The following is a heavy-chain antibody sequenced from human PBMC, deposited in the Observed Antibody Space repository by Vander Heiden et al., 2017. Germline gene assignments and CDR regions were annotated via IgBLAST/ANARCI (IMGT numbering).Heavy chain of an antibody. Sequence: QLQLQVPGPGLAKPSETLSLTCPVSGRSISSYYRGWIRQPPEKGLEWSGCIYYNGSTNYNPSLKSRGTIAEETSKNQCSLKLSSVTAADTAVYYCAREFNYFVYWDQGTLVTVSS. V-gene: IGHV4-59*01. CDR2: IYYNGST. CDR3: AREFNYFVY. J-gene: IGHJ4*02. CDR1: GRSISSYY.